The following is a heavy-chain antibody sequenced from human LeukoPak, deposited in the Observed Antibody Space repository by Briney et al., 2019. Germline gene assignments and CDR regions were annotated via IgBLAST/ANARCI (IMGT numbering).Heavy chain of an antibody. CDR1: GFTFSSYW. V-gene: IGHV3-74*01. J-gene: IGHJ4*02. D-gene: IGHD3-10*01. Sequence: QTGGSLRLSCAASGFTFSSYWMHWVRQAPGKGLVWVSRINGDGSTTNYADSVKGRFTISRDNAKNTLYLQMNSLRAEDTAAYYCARDLYYFGSGSSHYFDYWGQGTLVTVSS. CDR3: ARDLYYFGSGSSHYFDY. CDR2: INGDGSTT.